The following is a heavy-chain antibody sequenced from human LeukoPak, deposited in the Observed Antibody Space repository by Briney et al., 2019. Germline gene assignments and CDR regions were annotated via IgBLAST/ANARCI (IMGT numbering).Heavy chain of an antibody. CDR2: ISAYNGNT. D-gene: IGHD2-2*02. Sequence: GASVKVSCKASGYTFTSYGISWVRQAPGQGLEWMGWISAYNGNTNYAQKLQGRVTMTTDTSTSTAYMELSSLRSEDTAVYYCASLVVPAAIGFAFDIWGQGTMVTVSS. J-gene: IGHJ3*02. CDR3: ASLVVPAAIGFAFDI. CDR1: GYTFTSYG. V-gene: IGHV1-18*01.